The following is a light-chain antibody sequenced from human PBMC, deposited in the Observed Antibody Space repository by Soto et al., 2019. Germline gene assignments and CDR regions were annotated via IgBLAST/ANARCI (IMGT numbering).Light chain of an antibody. J-gene: IGKJ1*01. CDR1: QSLLHSDGNTY. V-gene: IGKV2-24*01. CDR3: MQATQSPCT. Sequence: DIVMTQTPLSSPFTLGQAASISCRSSQSLLHSDGNTYLSWFQQRPGQPPRLLIYKVSDRFSGVTYIFSGSGAGTYFTQTISRVEAEDSWIYYCMQATQSPCTFGQGTQVE. CDR2: KVS.